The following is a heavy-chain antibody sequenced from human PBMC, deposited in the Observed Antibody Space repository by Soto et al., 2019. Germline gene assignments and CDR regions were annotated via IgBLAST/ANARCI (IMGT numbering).Heavy chain of an antibody. V-gene: IGHV3-21*01. J-gene: IGHJ4*02. CDR1: GFTFSSYG. CDR3: ARDFRSGDFWIGYSLDY. Sequence: EVQLVESGGGLVKPGGSLRLSCAASGFTFSSYGMNWVRQAPGKGLEWVSSISSSSSYIYYADSVKGRFTISRDNAKNSLYLQMNSLRAEDKAVYYCARDFRSGDFWIGYSLDYWGQGTLVTVSS. D-gene: IGHD3-3*01. CDR2: ISSSSSYI.